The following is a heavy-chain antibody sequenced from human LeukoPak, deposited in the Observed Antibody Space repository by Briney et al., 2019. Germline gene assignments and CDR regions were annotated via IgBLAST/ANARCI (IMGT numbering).Heavy chain of an antibody. Sequence: SQTLPLTCAISRDSVPNTAAGGSWTTESPSRAREGLGRIYYRSKLYNDYAVSVGSRISINPDTSKNQFSLQLNSVTPEDTAVYYCARGGLVRGSINSLIAFDIWGQGTMVTVSS. D-gene: IGHD3-10*01. J-gene: IGHJ3*02. V-gene: IGHV6-1*01. CDR2: IYYRSKLYN. CDR1: RDSVPNTAAG. CDR3: ARGGLVRGSINSLIAFDI.